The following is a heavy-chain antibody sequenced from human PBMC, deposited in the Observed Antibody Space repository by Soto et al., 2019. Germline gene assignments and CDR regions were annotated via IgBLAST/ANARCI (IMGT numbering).Heavy chain of an antibody. J-gene: IGHJ3*02. D-gene: IGHD5-12*01. V-gene: IGHV1-3*01. Sequence: SVKVSCKACGYTFTSYAMHWVLQAPGQRIEWMGWINAGNGNTKYSQKFQGRVTITRDTSASTAYMELSSLRSEDTAVYYCARVATFKGSAFDIWGQGTVVTVS. CDR3: ARVATFKGSAFDI. CDR2: INAGNGNT. CDR1: GYTFTSYA.